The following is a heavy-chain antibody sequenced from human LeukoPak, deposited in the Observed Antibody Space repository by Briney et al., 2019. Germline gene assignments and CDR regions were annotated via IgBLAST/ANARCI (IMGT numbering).Heavy chain of an antibody. D-gene: IGHD1/OR15-1a*01. V-gene: IGHV1-69*13. J-gene: IGHJ5*02. CDR1: GYTFTGYY. CDR2: IIPIFGTA. Sequence: SVKVSCKASGYTFTGYYMHWVRQAPGQGLEWMGGIIPIFGTANYAQKFQGRVTITADESTSTAYMELSSLRSEDTAVYYCASGNKIRARWFDPWGQGTLVTVSS. CDR3: ASGNKIRARWFDP.